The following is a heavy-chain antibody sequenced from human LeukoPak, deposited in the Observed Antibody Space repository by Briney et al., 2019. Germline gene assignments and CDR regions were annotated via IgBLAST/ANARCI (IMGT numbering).Heavy chain of an antibody. Sequence: GGSLRLSCAASGFTFSSYGMHWVRQAPGKGLEWVAVISYDGSNKYYADSVKGRFTISRDNSKNTLYLQMNSLRAEDTAVYYCAKVYGRGSYYFDYWGQGTLVTVSS. J-gene: IGHJ4*02. CDR3: AKVYGRGSYYFDY. CDR2: ISYDGSNK. V-gene: IGHV3-30*18. CDR1: GFTFSSYG. D-gene: IGHD2-8*01.